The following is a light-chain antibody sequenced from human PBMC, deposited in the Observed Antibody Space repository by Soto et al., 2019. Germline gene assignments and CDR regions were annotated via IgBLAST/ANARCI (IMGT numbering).Light chain of an antibody. V-gene: IGLV2-8*01. CDR2: EVS. Sequence: QSALTQPPSASGSPGQSVTISCTGTSSDVGGYNYVSWYQQHPGKAPKLMIYEVSKRPSGVSDRFSGSKSGNTASLTVSGLQAEDEADYYCSSYAGSSIVVCGTGTKVTVL. J-gene: IGLJ1*01. CDR1: SSDVGGYNY. CDR3: SSYAGSSIVV.